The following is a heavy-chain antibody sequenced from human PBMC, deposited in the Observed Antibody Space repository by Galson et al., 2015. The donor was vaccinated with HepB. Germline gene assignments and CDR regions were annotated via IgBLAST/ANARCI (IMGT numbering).Heavy chain of an antibody. D-gene: IGHD3-16*01. J-gene: IGHJ3*02. Sequence: CAISGDSVSSNSAAWNWIRQSPSRGLEWLGRTYYRSKWYNDYAVSVKSRITINPDTSKNQFSLQLNSVTPEDTAVYYCARGGRAGMITFGGDNILAFDIWGQGTMVTVSS. V-gene: IGHV6-1*01. CDR3: ARGGRAGMITFGGDNILAFDI. CDR2: TYYRSKWYN. CDR1: GDSVSSNSAA.